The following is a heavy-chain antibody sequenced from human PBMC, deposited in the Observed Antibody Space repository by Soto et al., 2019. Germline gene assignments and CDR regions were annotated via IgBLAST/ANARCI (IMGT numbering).Heavy chain of an antibody. Sequence: EVQLVESGGGLVKPGGSLRLSCAASGFTFSSYSMNWVRQAPGKGLEWVSSISSSSSYIYYADSVKGRFTISRDNAKNSLYLQMNSLRAEDTAVYYCARVSVRHPDSIFYYYYGMDVWGQGTTVTVSS. V-gene: IGHV3-21*01. D-gene: IGHD3-22*01. CDR2: ISSSSSYI. CDR3: ARVSVRHPDSIFYYYYGMDV. J-gene: IGHJ6*02. CDR1: GFTFSSYS.